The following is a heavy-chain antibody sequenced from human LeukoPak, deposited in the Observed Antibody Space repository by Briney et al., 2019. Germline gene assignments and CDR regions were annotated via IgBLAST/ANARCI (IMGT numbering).Heavy chain of an antibody. CDR3: AGGEDYGGNPDNFDY. D-gene: IGHD4-23*01. J-gene: IGHJ4*02. V-gene: IGHV3-48*01. CDR2: ISSSSSTI. Sequence: GGSLRLSCAASGFTFSSYSMNWVRQAPGKGLEWVSYISSSSSTIYYADSVKGRFTISRDNAKNSLYLQMNSLRAEDTAVYYCAGGEDYGGNPDNFDYWGQGTLVTVSS. CDR1: GFTFSSYS.